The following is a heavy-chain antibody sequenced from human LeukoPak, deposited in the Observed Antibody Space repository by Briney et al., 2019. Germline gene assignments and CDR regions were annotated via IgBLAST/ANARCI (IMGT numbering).Heavy chain of an antibody. CDR2: IRSKANSYAT. D-gene: IGHD3-16*01. CDR3: ASGGQIWIS. V-gene: IGHV3-73*01. Sequence: QPGGSLRLSGAASGFTFSGSAMHWVRQASGKGLEWVGRIRSKANSYATAYAASVKGRFTISRDDSKNTAYLQMNSLKTEDTAVYYSASGGQIWISWGQGTLVTVSS. J-gene: IGHJ5*02. CDR1: GFTFSGSA.